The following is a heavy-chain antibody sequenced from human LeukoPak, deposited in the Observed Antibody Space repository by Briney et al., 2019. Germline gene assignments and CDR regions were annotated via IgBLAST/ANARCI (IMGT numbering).Heavy chain of an antibody. Sequence: SETLSLTCTVSGGSISSYYWSWIRQPPGKGLEWIGYIYTSGSTNYNPSLKSRVTISVDTSKSQFSLKLSSVTAADTAGYYCVRPSHIVSRTFDIWGQGTMVTVSS. CDR1: GGSISSYY. J-gene: IGHJ3*02. V-gene: IGHV4-4*09. CDR2: IYTSGST. CDR3: VRPSHIVSRTFDI. D-gene: IGHD2/OR15-2a*01.